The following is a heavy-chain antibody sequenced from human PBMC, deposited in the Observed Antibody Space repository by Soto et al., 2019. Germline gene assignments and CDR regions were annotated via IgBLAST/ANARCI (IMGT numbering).Heavy chain of an antibody. CDR3: AKENKWLGRPFDY. Sequence: PXGSLRLSCAASGFTXSSYAMSWVRQAPGKGLEWVSAISGSGGSTYYADSVKGRFTISRDNSKNTLYLQMNSLRAEDTAVYYCAKENKWLGRPFDYWGQGTLVSVSS. D-gene: IGHD6-19*01. J-gene: IGHJ4*02. CDR1: GFTXSSYA. V-gene: IGHV3-23*01. CDR2: ISGSGGST.